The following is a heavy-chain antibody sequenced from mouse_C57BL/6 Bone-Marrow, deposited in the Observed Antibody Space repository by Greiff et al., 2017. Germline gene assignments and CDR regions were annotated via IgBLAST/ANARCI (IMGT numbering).Heavy chain of an antibody. J-gene: IGHJ4*01. D-gene: IGHD2-1*01. V-gene: IGHV2-2*01. CDR2: LWSGGSR. CDR3: TSGAIYYGKRYAMDY. Sequence: VKLMESGPGLVQPSQSLSITCTVSGFSLTSSGVHWVRQSPGKGLEWLGVLWSGGSRDYNAAFISTLRISQDNSKSQVCIKMNSVQADDTAIYYCTSGAIYYGKRYAMDYWGQGTSVTVSS. CDR1: GFSLTSSG.